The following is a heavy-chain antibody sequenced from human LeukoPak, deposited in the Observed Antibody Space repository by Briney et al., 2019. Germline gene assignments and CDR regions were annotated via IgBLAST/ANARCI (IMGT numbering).Heavy chain of an antibody. J-gene: IGHJ4*02. Sequence: GGSLRLSCAASGFTFSSYSMSWVRQAPGKGLEWVSSISSSSSYIYYADSVKGRFTISRDNAKNSLYLQMNSLRAEDTAVYYCAREGGSGVVDYWGQGTLVTVSS. CDR2: ISSSSSYI. CDR1: GFTFSSYS. V-gene: IGHV3-21*01. D-gene: IGHD1-14*01. CDR3: AREGGSGVVDY.